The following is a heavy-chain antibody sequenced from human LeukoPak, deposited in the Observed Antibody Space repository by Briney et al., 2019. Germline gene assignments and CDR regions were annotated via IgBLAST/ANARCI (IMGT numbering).Heavy chain of an antibody. CDR3: AKGDPPTYYDILTGQDY. D-gene: IGHD3-9*01. CDR2: ISGPGSST. V-gene: IGHV3-23*01. Sequence: GGSLRLSCAASGFTFSNYGMSWVRQAAGMGLEWVSTISGPGSSTYYADSVKGRFTISRDNSKNMLYLQLNSLRAEDTAVYYCAKGDPPTYYDILTGQDYWGQGTLVTVSS. J-gene: IGHJ4*02. CDR1: GFTFSNYG.